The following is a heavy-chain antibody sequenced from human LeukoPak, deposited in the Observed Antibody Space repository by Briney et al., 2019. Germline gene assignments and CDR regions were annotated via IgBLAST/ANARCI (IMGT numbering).Heavy chain of an antibody. D-gene: IGHD6-19*01. CDR3: ARHITVTYDAFDL. CDR2: IYHSGST. Sequence: SETLSLTCTVSGYSISSGYYWGWIRQPPGKGLEWIGSIYHSGSTYYNPSLKSRVTISVDTSKNQFSLKLTSVTAADTAVYYCARHITVTYDAFDLWGRGTMVTVSS. V-gene: IGHV4-38-2*02. J-gene: IGHJ3*01. CDR1: GYSISSGYY.